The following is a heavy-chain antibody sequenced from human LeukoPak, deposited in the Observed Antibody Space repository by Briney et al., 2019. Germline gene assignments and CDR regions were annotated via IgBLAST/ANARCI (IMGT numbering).Heavy chain of an antibody. J-gene: IGHJ3*01. CDR2: ISGDGGSR. CDR1: RFRFDDYA. CDR3: ARGFRAFDF. Sequence: PGGSLRLSCAASRFRFDDYAMKWVRQVPGKGLHWVSVISGDGGSRYYADSVKGRFTFSRDNSKNSLYLQMDSLRAEDTAVYYCARGFRAFDFWAQGTMVTVSS. V-gene: IGHV3-43*02.